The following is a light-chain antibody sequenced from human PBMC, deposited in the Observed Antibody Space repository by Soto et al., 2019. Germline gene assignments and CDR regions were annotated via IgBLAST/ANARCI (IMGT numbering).Light chain of an antibody. J-gene: IGKJ5*01. CDR1: QSVSSY. V-gene: IGKV3-11*01. CDR2: DAS. Sequence: EIVLTQSPATLSLSPGERATLSCRASQSVSSYLAWYQQKPGQAPRLLIYDASNRATGIPARFSGSGSGTDFTLSSSSLEPRDFAFYYCQQRSNWPPITFGQGTRLENK. CDR3: QQRSNWPPIT.